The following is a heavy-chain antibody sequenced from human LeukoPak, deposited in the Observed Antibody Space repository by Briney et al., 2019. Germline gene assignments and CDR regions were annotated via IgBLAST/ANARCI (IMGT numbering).Heavy chain of an antibody. V-gene: IGHV3-74*01. Sequence: PGGSLRLSCAASGFTFSSYWMHWVRQAPGKGLVWVSRINXXXSXXXXXXXXXGXXXXSXXXAXNTLYLQMNSLRAEDTAVYYCAKGGSYPIDYWGQGALVTVSS. CDR3: AKGGSYPIDY. CDR2: INXXXSXX. D-gene: IGHD1-26*01. CDR1: GFTFSSYW. J-gene: IGHJ4*02.